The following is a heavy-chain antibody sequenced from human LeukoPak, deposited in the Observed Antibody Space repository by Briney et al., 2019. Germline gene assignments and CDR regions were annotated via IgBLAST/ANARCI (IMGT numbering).Heavy chain of an antibody. CDR2: INPNSGGT. CDR3: ARVLYQLISLSFDY. J-gene: IGHJ4*02. D-gene: IGHD2/OR15-2a*01. V-gene: IGHV1-2*06. CDR1: GYTFTGYY. Sequence: GAPLKLSCTASGYTFTGYYMNWVRQAPGQGLEWMGRINPNSGGTNYAQKFHGRATMTRDTSISTAYMELSRLRSADTAVYYCARVLYQLISLSFDYWGQGTLVTVSS.